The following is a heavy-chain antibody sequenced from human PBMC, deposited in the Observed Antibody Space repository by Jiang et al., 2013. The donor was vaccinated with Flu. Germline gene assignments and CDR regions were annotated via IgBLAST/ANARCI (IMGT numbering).Heavy chain of an antibody. CDR3: AKYYYDSSAYYAFDI. J-gene: IGHJ3*02. CDR2: SISIFGTP. V-gene: IGHV1-69*01. Sequence: VQLVESGAEVRKPGSSVKVSCKASGGTFSSYAFSWVRQAPGQGLEWMGGSISIFGTPTYAQKFQGRVTITADESTSTAYMELSSLRSEDTAMYYCAKYYYDSSAYYAFDI. D-gene: IGHD3-22*01. CDR1: GGTFSSYA.